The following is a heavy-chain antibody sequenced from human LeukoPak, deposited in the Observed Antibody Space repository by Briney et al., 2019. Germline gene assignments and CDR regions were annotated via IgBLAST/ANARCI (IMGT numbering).Heavy chain of an antibody. CDR1: GGSISSYY. D-gene: IGHD1-1*01. J-gene: IGHJ6*03. CDR3: ARVSWFPGTSYYYMDV. Sequence: SETLSLTCTVSGGSISSYYWSWIRQPPGKGLEWIGYIQYSGSTNYNPSLKSRVTISVDTSKNQFSLKLSSVTAADTAVFYCARVSWFPGTSYYYMDVWGKGTTVTVSS. CDR2: IQYSGST. V-gene: IGHV4-59*01.